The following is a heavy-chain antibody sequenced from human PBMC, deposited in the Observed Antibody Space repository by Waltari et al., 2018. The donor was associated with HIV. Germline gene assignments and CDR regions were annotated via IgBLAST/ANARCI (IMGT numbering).Heavy chain of an antibody. CDR1: GYTFTSYA. J-gene: IGHJ4*02. Sequence: QVQLVQSGAEVKKPGASVKVSCKASGYTFTSYAIHWVRQAPGHRLEWMGWINAGNGNTKYSQKFQGRVTITRDTSASTAYMELSSLRSEDTAVYYCARDGYYYDSSGYSSYFDYWGQGTLVTVSS. D-gene: IGHD3-22*01. V-gene: IGHV1-3*01. CDR3: ARDGYYYDSSGYSSYFDY. CDR2: INAGNGNT.